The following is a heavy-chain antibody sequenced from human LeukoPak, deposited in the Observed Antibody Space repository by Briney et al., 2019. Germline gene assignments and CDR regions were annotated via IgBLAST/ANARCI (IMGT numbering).Heavy chain of an antibody. J-gene: IGHJ4*02. D-gene: IGHD3-3*01. V-gene: IGHV1-2*04. CDR1: GYTFTGYC. CDR3: ARDPRITIFGVVTSYYFDY. CDR2: INPNSGGT. Sequence: ASVKVSCKASGYTFTGYCMHWVRQAPGQGLEWMGWINPNSGGTNYAQKFQGWVTMTRDTSISTAYMELSRLRSDDTAVYYCARDPRITIFGVVTSYYFDYWGQGTLVTVSS.